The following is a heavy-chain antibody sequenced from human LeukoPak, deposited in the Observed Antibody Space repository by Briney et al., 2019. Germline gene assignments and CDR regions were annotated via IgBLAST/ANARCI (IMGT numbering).Heavy chain of an antibody. J-gene: IGHJ5*02. CDR2: INPSGGST. CDR3: ARDDSGILFDP. D-gene: IGHD1-14*01. V-gene: IGHV1-46*01. Sequence: ASVKVSCKASGYTFTSYYMHWVRQAPGQGLEWMGIINPSGGSTSYAQKFQGRVTMTRDTSSSTVYMELSSLRSEDTAVYYCARDDSGILFDPWGQGTLVTVSS. CDR1: GYTFTSYY.